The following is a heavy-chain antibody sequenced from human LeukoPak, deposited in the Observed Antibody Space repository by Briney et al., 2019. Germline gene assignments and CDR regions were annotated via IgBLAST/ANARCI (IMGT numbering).Heavy chain of an antibody. V-gene: IGHV1-18*01. CDR3: ARGEAYCGGDCPPLDY. Sequence: ASVTVSCKASGYTFTSYGISWVRQAPGQGLEWMGWVSAYNGNTNYAQKLQGRVTMTTDTSTSTAYMELRSLRSDDTAVYYCARGEAYCGGDCPPLDYWGQGTLVTVSS. J-gene: IGHJ4*02. CDR2: VSAYNGNT. CDR1: GYTFTSYG. D-gene: IGHD2-21*02.